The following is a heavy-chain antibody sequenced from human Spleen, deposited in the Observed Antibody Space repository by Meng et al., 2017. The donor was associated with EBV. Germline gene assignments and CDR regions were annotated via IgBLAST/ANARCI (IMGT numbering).Heavy chain of an antibody. CDR2: TYYRSKWYT. V-gene: IGHV6-1*01. CDR1: GDSVSSKSAA. CDR3: ARSISSPVYRVDY. Sequence: QVHLQQSGLGLWTHSQTLSLTCAISGDSVSSKSAAWNWIRQSPSRGLECLGRTYYRSKWYTDYAQSVKSRITINPDTSKNQFSLQLSSVTPEDTAVYYCARSISSPVYRVDYWGQGSLVTVSS. D-gene: IGHD2-8*01. J-gene: IGHJ4*02.